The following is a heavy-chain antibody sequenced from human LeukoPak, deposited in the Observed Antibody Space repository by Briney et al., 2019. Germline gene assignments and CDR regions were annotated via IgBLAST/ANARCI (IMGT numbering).Heavy chain of an antibody. D-gene: IGHD1-26*01. CDR1: GYTFTSYG. CDR3: ARESGSYYRDAFDI. Sequence: GASVKVSCKASGYTFTSYGISWVRQAPGQGLEWMGWISAYNGNTNYAQKLQGRVTMTTDTSTSTAYMELRSLRSDDTAVYYCARESGSYYRDAFDIWGQGTTVTVSS. V-gene: IGHV1-18*01. CDR2: ISAYNGNT. J-gene: IGHJ3*02.